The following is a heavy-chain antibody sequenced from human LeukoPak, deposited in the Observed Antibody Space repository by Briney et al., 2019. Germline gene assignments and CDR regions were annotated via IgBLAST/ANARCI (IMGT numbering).Heavy chain of an antibody. CDR2: IYPGDSDT. D-gene: IGHD4-17*01. Sequence: PGASLKISCKGSGYSFTSYWIGWVRPMPGKGLEWMGIIYPGDSDTRYSPSFQGQVTISADKSSSTAYLQWSSLKASDTAMYYCARRDYGDYASNWFDPWGQGTLVTVSS. V-gene: IGHV5-51*01. CDR1: GYSFTSYW. J-gene: IGHJ5*02. CDR3: ARRDYGDYASNWFDP.